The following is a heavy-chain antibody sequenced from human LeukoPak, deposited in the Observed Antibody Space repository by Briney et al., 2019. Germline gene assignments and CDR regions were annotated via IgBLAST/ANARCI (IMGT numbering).Heavy chain of an antibody. CDR2: INHSGST. D-gene: IGHD3-3*01. CDR3: ARVPRYDFWSGSRTFDY. CDR1: GGSFSGYY. Sequence: SETLSLTCAVYGGSFSGYYWSWIRQPPGKGLEWIGEINHSGSTNYNPSLKSRVTISVDTSKSQFSLKLSSVTAADTAVYYCARVPRYDFWSGSRTFDYWGQGTLVTVSS. V-gene: IGHV4-34*01. J-gene: IGHJ4*02.